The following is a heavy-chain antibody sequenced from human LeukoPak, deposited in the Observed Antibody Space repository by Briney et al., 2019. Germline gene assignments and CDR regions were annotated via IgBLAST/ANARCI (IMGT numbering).Heavy chain of an antibody. CDR3: AKDGLQWLPQYYFDH. J-gene: IGHJ4*02. CDR1: GLTFKTYD. D-gene: IGHD3-3*01. Sequence: GGSLRLSCAASGLTFKTYDMHWVRQAPGKGLEWVAFTRYDGSNKYYADSVKGRFTISRDNFKNTLYLQMNSLRADDTAVYYCAKDGLQWLPQYYFDHWGQGTLVTVSS. CDR2: TRYDGSNK. V-gene: IGHV3-30*02.